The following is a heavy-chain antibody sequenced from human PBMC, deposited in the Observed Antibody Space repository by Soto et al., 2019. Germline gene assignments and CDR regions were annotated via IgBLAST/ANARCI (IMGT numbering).Heavy chain of an antibody. CDR2: IKSKTDGGTT. D-gene: IGHD3-22*01. J-gene: IGHJ4*01. CDR1: GFTFSSYA. V-gene: IGHV3-15*01. Sequence: GGSLRLSCAASGFTFSSYAMSWVRQAPGKGLEWVGRIKSKTDGGTTDYAEPVKGRFAISRDDSNNMVYLQMNSLKIEDTAVYYCTTDSYSTIIIVRFDYWGHGTLVTVSS. CDR3: TTDSYSTIIIVRFDY.